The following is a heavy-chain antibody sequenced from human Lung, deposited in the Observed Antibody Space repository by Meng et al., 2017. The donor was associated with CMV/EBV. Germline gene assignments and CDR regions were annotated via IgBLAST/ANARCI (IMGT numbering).Heavy chain of an antibody. CDR2: IRHDGTNK. D-gene: IGHD3-16*01. CDR1: GFTFDNYG. CDR3: AKDLLLFGGANAYFDY. Sequence: SXAASGFTFDNYGMHWVRQTPGKGLEWVAFIRHDGTNKYYGDSVKGRFTISRDNSKNTVYLQMNSLRPEETAIYFCAKDLLLFGGANAYFDYWGQGKXVTVSS. V-gene: IGHV3-30*02. J-gene: IGHJ4*02.